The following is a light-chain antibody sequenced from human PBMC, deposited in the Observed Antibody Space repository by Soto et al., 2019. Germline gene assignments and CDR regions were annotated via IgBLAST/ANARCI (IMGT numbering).Light chain of an antibody. J-gene: IGKJ1*01. CDR2: WAS. CDR3: QQYYSTHRK. CDR1: QSVLYSSNNKNY. Sequence: DIVMTQSPDSLAVSLGERATINCKSSQSVLYSSNNKNYLAWYQQKPGQPPKLLIYWASTRESGVPDRFSGRGSGTDFTLTISSLQAEDVEVYYCQQYYSTHRKFGKGTKVDI. V-gene: IGKV4-1*01.